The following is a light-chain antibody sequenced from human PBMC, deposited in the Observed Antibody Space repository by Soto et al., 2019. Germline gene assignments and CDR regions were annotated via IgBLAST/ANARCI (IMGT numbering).Light chain of an antibody. CDR3: QQSHSTPLT. V-gene: IGKV1-39*01. CDR2: GAS. CDR1: QSISSY. J-gene: IGKJ4*01. Sequence: DIQMTLSPSSLSASVGDRVTITCRASQSISSYLNWYQQKPGKAPKVLISGASSLQSGVPLRFSGSGSGTEFTLTISSLQSEDFASYYCQQSHSTPLTFGGGTKVEIK.